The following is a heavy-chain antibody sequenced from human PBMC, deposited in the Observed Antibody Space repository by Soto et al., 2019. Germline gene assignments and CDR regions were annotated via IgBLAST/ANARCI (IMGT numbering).Heavy chain of an antibody. Sequence: VQLVQSGPGVKKPGASVKVACKASGYPFTTSDFTWVRQAPGQGLEWMGWLHPKSGMTGAAQKFQGRVTMTRDSSLSTVDMELSSLRSEDTAVYYCARVACSPYYWGQRTLVTVSS. V-gene: IGHV1-8*01. CDR1: GYPFTTSD. D-gene: IGHD2-15*01. CDR3: ARVACSPYY. CDR2: LHPKSGMT. J-gene: IGHJ4*02.